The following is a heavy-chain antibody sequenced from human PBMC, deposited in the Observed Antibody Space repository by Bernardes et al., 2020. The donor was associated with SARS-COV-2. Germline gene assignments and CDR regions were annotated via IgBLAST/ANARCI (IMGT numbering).Heavy chain of an antibody. Sequence: GGSLRLSCAASELTFSSSLMNWVRQAPGKGLEWVSYISTGGSTKYYADSVKGRFTISRDNSKNTLYLQMNSLRAEDTAVYYCAREYTYGFDSWGQGTLVIVSS. V-gene: IGHV3-48*03. CDR3: AREYTYGFDS. CDR1: ELTFSSSL. D-gene: IGHD5-18*01. J-gene: IGHJ4*02. CDR2: ISTGGSTK.